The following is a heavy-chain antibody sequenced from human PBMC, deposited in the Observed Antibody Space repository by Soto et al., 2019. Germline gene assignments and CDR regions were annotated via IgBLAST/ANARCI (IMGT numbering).Heavy chain of an antibody. J-gene: IGHJ4*02. D-gene: IGHD3-16*02. CDR3: AKAGRLRLGELSLYYFDY. CDR1: GFTFSSYA. Sequence: PGGSLRLSCAASGFTFSSYAMSWVRHAPGKGLEWVSATSGSGGSTYYADSVKGRFTISRDNSKNTLYLQMNSLRAEDTAVYYCAKAGRLRLGELSLYYFDYWGQGTLVTVSS. CDR2: TSGSGGST. V-gene: IGHV3-23*01.